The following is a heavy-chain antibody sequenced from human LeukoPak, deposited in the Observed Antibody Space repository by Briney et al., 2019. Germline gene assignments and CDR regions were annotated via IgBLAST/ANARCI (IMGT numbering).Heavy chain of an antibody. Sequence: GGSLRLSCAASGFTFSNFWMHWVRHAPGKGLVWVALIYGDGSFTRYADSVKGRFTISRDNAKNTVYLQMNSLRVEDTAVYYCARVYETNSYLYWGQGSLVTVSS. CDR3: ARVYETNSYLY. D-gene: IGHD3-22*01. J-gene: IGHJ4*02. CDR2: IYGDGSFT. V-gene: IGHV3-74*01. CDR1: GFTFSNFW.